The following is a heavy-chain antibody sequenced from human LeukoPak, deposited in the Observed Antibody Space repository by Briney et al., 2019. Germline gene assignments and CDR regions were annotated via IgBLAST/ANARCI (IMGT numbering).Heavy chain of an antibody. CDR2: ISWNSGSI. CDR1: GFTFDDYA. D-gene: IGHD6-13*01. V-gene: IGHV3-9*01. CDR3: AKASSSWWGPYYYGMDV. J-gene: IGHJ6*02. Sequence: GRSLRLSCAASGFTFDDYAMHWVRQAPGKGLEWVSGISWNSGSIGYADSVKGRFTISRDNAKNSLYLQMNSLRAEDTAVYYCAKASSSWWGPYYYGMDVWGQGTTVTVSS.